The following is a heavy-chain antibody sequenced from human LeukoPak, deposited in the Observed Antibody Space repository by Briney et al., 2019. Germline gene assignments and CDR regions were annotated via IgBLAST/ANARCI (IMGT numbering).Heavy chain of an antibody. J-gene: IGHJ4*02. V-gene: IGHV3-64*01. CDR3: ATLTVTTF. Sequence: GGSLILSCAASGFTFSSYAMHWVRQAPGKGLEYVSAISSNGGSTYYANSVKGRFTISRDNSKNTLYLQMGSLRAEDMAVYYCATLTVTTFWGQGTLVTVSS. D-gene: IGHD4-17*01. CDR2: ISSNGGST. CDR1: GFTFSSYA.